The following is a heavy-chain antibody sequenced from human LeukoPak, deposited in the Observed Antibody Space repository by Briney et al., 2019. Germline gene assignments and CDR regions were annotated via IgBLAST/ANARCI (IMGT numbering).Heavy chain of an antibody. CDR3: AGERSRGIQLWSGRFDY. J-gene: IGHJ4*02. CDR2: ISGSGGST. CDR1: GFTFSSYA. Sequence: GGSLRLSCAASGFTFSSYAMSWVRQAPGKGLEWVSAISGSGGSTYYADSVKGRFTISRDNSKNTLYLQMNSLRAEDTAVYYCAGERSRGIQLWSGRFDYWGQGTLVTVSS. D-gene: IGHD5-18*01. V-gene: IGHV3-23*01.